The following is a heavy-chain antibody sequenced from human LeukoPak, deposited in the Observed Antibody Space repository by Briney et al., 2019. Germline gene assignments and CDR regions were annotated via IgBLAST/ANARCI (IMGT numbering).Heavy chain of an antibody. D-gene: IGHD3-22*01. Sequence: SVKVSCKASGGTFSSYAISWVRQAPGQGLEWMGGIIPIFGTANYAQKFQGRVTITTDGSTSTAYMELSSLRSEDTAVYYCARDGGYDSSGSNYYYYMDVWGKGTTVTVSS. V-gene: IGHV1-69*05. J-gene: IGHJ6*03. CDR2: IIPIFGTA. CDR3: ARDGGYDSSGSNYYYYMDV. CDR1: GGTFSSYA.